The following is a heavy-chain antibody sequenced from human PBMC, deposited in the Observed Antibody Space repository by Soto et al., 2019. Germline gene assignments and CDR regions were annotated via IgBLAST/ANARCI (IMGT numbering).Heavy chain of an antibody. CDR1: GDSMRSYF. J-gene: IGHJ4*02. V-gene: IGHV4-4*07. CDR3: ASQTGVAAARFDS. D-gene: IGHD6-13*01. CDR2: IFTSGTT. Sequence: QVQLQESGPGLVKPSETLSLTCTVSGDSMRSYFWSWIRQPAGKGLEWIGRIFTSGTTNYNPSLKSRVTMSLDTSKNQFSLKLTSVTAADTAFYYCASQTGVAAARFDSWGQGSLVTVSS.